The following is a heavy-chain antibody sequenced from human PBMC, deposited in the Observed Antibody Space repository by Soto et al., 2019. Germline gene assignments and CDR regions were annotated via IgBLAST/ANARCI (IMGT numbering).Heavy chain of an antibody. D-gene: IGHD1-1*01. V-gene: IGHV3-48*02. Sequence: EVQLVESGGGLVQPGGSLRLSCAASGFTFSSYGMNWVRQAPGKGLERVSYISSSSTIYYADSVKGRFTISRDNAKNSLYLQMNSLRDEDTAVYYCAREGLGWNHDYWGQGTLVTVSS. CDR1: GFTFSSYG. CDR3: AREGLGWNHDY. CDR2: ISSSSTI. J-gene: IGHJ4*02.